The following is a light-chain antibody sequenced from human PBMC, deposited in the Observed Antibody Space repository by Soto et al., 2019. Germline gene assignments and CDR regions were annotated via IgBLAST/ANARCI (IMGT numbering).Light chain of an antibody. Sequence: QSVLTQPASVSGSPGQSIAISCTGTSSDIGAYNYVSWYQQHPGKAPKLMIYDVSNRPSGVSNRFSGSKSGNTASLTISGLQAEDEAVYYCSSHTSSGTYVFGSGTKLTVL. V-gene: IGLV2-14*01. CDR3: SSHTSSGTYV. CDR2: DVS. J-gene: IGLJ1*01. CDR1: SSDIGAYNY.